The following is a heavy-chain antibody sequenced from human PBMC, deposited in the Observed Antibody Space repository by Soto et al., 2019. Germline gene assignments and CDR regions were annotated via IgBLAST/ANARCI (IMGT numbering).Heavy chain of an antibody. CDR2: ISSSSSYT. Sequence: GGSLRLSCAASGFSFSDYYMSWIRQAPGKGLEWVSYISSSSSYTNYADSVKGRFTISRDNAKNSLYLQMNSLRAEDTAVYYCAREAWAGCPYGMDVWGQGTTVTVSS. V-gene: IGHV3-11*05. CDR3: AREAWAGCPYGMDV. CDR1: GFSFSDYY. D-gene: IGHD6-19*01. J-gene: IGHJ6*02.